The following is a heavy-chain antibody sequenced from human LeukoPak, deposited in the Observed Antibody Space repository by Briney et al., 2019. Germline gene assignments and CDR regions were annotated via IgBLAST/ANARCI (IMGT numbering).Heavy chain of an antibody. V-gene: IGHV3-66*01. CDR2: IYSGGST. Sequence: GRSLRLSCAASGFTVSSNYMSWVRQAPGKGLEWVSVIYSGGSTYYADSVKGRFTISRDNSKNTLYLQMNSLRAEDTAVYYCARDDGGHDAFDIWGQGTMVTVSS. CDR1: GFTVSSNY. J-gene: IGHJ3*02. CDR3: ARDDGGHDAFDI. D-gene: IGHD3-3*01.